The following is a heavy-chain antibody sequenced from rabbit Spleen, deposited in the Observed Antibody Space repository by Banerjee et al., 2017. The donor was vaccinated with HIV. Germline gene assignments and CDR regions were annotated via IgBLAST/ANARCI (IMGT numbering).Heavy chain of an antibody. D-gene: IGHD7-1*01. Sequence: QSLEESGGGLVQPEGSLTLTCKASGFSFSNSDYMCWVRQAPGKGLEWISCTAGSSSGFTYSATWAKGRFTCSKTSSTTVTLQMTSLTVADTATYFCARDTGTSFSTYGMDLWGPGTLVTVS. CDR2: TAGSSSGFT. J-gene: IGHJ6*01. CDR1: GFSFSNSDY. V-gene: IGHV1S40*01. CDR3: ARDTGTSFSTYGMDL.